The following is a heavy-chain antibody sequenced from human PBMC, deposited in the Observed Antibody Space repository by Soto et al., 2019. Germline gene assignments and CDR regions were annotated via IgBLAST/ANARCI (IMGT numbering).Heavy chain of an antibody. J-gene: IGHJ6*02. V-gene: IGHV4-4*07. CDR3: EIGGKRFYYHYGMVV. CDR2: IYTSGST. CDR1: GGSISSYY. Sequence: SETLSLTCTVSGGSISSYYWSWIRQPAGKGLEWIGRIYTSGSTNYNPSLKSRVTMSVDTSKNQFSLKLSSVTAADTAVYYCEIGGKRFYYHYGMVVWGQGTTVTVYS.